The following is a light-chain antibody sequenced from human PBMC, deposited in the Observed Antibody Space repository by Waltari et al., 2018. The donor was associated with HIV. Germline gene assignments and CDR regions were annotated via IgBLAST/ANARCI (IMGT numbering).Light chain of an antibody. CDR3: QVWDSSSDHVV. J-gene: IGLJ2*01. CDR2: DNS. V-gene: IGLV3-21*04. CDR1: NIGSKT. Sequence: SFVLTQPPSMSVAPGNTASITCGGNNIGSKTVHWYQQKAGQAPLVVIYDNSDRPSGIPERFSGSNSGNTATLTITRVGAGDEADYYCQVWDSSSDHVVFGGGTKLTIL.